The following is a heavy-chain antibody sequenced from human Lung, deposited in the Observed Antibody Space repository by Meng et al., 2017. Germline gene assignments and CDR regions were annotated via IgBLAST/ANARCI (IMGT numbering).Heavy chain of an antibody. J-gene: IGHJ4*02. CDR1: GGSFSDYY. CDR2: INHSGSN. Sequence: QGPLQQWGAVLLKSSETLSLTCVVSGGSFSDYYWSGIRQPRGKGLEWIGEINHSGSNNYNPSLESRATISVDTSQNNLSLKLSSVTAADSAVYYCARGPTTMAHDFDYWGQGTLVTASS. V-gene: IGHV4-34*01. CDR3: ARGPTTMAHDFDY. D-gene: IGHD4-11*01.